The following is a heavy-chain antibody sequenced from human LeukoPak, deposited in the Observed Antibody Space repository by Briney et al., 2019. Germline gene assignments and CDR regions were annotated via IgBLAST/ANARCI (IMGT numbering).Heavy chain of an antibody. CDR1: GFTFTSYA. J-gene: IGHJ4*02. Sequence: RAGGSLRLSCAASGFTFTSYAMNWVRQAPGKGLEWVSAISGSGVSTYYADSVKGRFTISRDNSKNMLYLQMNSLRAEDTAVYYCAKDGPLVGPYYFDYWGQGTLVTVSS. CDR3: AKDGPLVGPYYFDY. CDR2: ISGSGVST. D-gene: IGHD1-26*01. V-gene: IGHV3-23*01.